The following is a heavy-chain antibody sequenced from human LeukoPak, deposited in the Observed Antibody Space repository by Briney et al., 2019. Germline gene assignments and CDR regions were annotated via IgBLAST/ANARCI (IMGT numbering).Heavy chain of an antibody. CDR1: GYTLTELS. D-gene: IGHD6-13*01. CDR3: ATGYSSSWYVSNFYFYS. V-gene: IGHV1-24*01. CDR2: FDPEDGET. J-gene: IGHJ4*02. Sequence: ASVKVSCKVSGYTLTELSMHWVRQAPGKGLEWMGGFDPEDGETIYAQKFQGRVTMTEDTSTDTAYMELSSLRSEDTAVYYCATGYSSSWYVSNFYFYSWGQGTLVTVSS.